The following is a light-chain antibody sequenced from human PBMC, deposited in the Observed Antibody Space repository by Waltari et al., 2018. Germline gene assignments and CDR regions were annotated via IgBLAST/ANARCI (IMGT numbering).Light chain of an antibody. CDR2: GVY. V-gene: IGLV2-11*01. Sequence: QSVLTQPRSVSGSPGQSVAIPCTGTSSDAGAYDYVSWYQQYPGKAPKVMIYGVYKRPSGVPVRFSGSKSGNTASLTISGLQAEDEADYYCCSYANAKWVFGGGTRLTVL. CDR1: SSDAGAYDY. CDR3: CSYANAKWV. J-gene: IGLJ3*02.